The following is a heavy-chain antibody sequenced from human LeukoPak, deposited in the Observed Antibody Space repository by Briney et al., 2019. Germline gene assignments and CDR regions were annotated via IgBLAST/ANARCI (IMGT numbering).Heavy chain of an antibody. D-gene: IGHD2-2*02. CDR1: GGSISSGDYY. V-gene: IGHV4-30-4*01. Sequence: SQTLSLTCTVSGGSISSGDYYWSWIRQPPGKGLEWIGYIYYSGSTYYNPSLKSRVTISVDTFKDQFSLKLSSVTAADTAVYYCARGHIVVVPAAIPRSDWFDPWGQGTLVTVSS. CDR3: ARGHIVVVPAAIPRSDWFDP. J-gene: IGHJ5*02. CDR2: IYYSGST.